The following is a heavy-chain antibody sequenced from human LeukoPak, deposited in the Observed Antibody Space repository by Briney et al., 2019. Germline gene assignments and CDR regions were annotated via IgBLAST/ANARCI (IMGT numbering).Heavy chain of an antibody. CDR3: ARHSIASDGARLFDY. J-gene: IGHJ4*02. CDR1: GGSITSYY. D-gene: IGHD2-21*01. V-gene: IGHV4-59*08. CDR2: VYYSGYS. Sequence: SETLSLACTVSGGSITSYYWAWLRQPPEKGLEWIGYVYYSGYSNYNPSLKSRVSMSVDTSMNQFSLKLASVTAADTAVYYCARHSIASDGARLFDYWGRGTLVTVSS.